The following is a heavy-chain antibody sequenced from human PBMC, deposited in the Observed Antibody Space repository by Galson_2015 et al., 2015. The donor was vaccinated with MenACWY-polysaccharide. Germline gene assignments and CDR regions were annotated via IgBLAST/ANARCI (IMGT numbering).Heavy chain of an antibody. J-gene: IGHJ2*01. D-gene: IGHD5-12*01. Sequence: SLRLSCAASGFTFSDYYMSWIRQAPGKGLEWVSYISSSGSTIYYADSVKGRFTISRDNAKNSLYLQMNSLRAEDTAVYYCARDNLERVATIWGANPRWYFDLWGRGTLVTVSS. V-gene: IGHV3-11*01. CDR2: ISSSGSTI. CDR1: GFTFSDYY. CDR3: ARDNLERVATIWGANPRWYFDL.